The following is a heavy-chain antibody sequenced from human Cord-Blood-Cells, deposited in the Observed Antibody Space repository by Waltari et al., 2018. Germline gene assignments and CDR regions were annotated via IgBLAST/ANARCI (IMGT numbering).Heavy chain of an antibody. CDR3: ARVLVGIVGATHAFDI. Sequence: QVQLVQSGAEVKKPGASVKVSCKASGYTFTSYGISWVRQAPGQGIEWMGWISAYNGNTNYAQKLQGRVTMTADTSTSTAYMELRSLRSDDTAVYYCARVLVGIVGATHAFDIWGQGTMVTVSS. CDR1: GYTFTSYG. D-gene: IGHD1-26*01. V-gene: IGHV1-18*01. J-gene: IGHJ3*02. CDR2: ISAYNGNT.